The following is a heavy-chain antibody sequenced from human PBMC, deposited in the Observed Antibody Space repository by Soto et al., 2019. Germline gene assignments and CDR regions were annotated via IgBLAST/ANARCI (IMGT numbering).Heavy chain of an antibody. D-gene: IGHD1-26*01. J-gene: IGHJ3*02. Sequence: XVSLNVSCKCSGDSFTSFSIGLLLKLSGKGLEWMGIIYPGDSDTRYSPSFQGQVTISADKSISTAYLQWSSLKASDTAMYYCARMGYGSYYNACDIWGQRTMGNVS. V-gene: IGHV5-51*01. CDR3: ARMGYGSYYNACDI. CDR1: GDSFTSFS. CDR2: IYPGDSDT.